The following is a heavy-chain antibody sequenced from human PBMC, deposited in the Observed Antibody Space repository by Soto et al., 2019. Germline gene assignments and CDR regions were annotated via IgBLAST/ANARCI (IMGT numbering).Heavy chain of an antibody. CDR3: AKLKEWLELWDFDY. Sequence: ASVKVSCKASVYTFTNYPIHWVRQAPGQRLEWLGWINPGNGKTEFSQNFQGRVTITRDTSATTTYLELSSLRYEDTAVYYCAKLKEWLELWDFDYWGQGTLVTVSS. D-gene: IGHD3-3*01. J-gene: IGHJ4*02. CDR2: INPGNGKT. CDR1: VYTFTNYP. V-gene: IGHV1-3*01.